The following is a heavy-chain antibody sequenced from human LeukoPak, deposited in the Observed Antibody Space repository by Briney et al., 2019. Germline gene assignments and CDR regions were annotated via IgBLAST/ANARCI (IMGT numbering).Heavy chain of an antibody. CDR3: ARDQITMVRGVIDYYYGMDV. Sequence: GGSLRLSCAASGFTFSSNYMSWVRQAPGKGLEWVSVIYSGGSTYYADSVKGRFTISRDNSKNTLYLQMNSLRAEDTAVYYCARDQITMVRGVIDYYYGMDVWGQGTTVTVSS. CDR2: IYSGGST. J-gene: IGHJ6*02. D-gene: IGHD3-10*01. V-gene: IGHV3-66*01. CDR1: GFTFSSNY.